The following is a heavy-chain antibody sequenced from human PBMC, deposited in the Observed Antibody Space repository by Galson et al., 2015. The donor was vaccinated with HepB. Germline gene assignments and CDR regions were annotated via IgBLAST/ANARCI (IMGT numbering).Heavy chain of an antibody. J-gene: IGHJ2*01. CDR3: ARRLGYCSSTSCYYWYFDL. CDR1: GFTFSSYG. Sequence: SLRLSCAASGFTFSSYGMHWVRQAPGKGLEWVAVISYDGSNKYYADSVKGRFTISRDNSKNTLYLQMNSLRSEDTAVYYCARRLGYCSSTSCYYWYFDLWGRGTLVTVSS. CDR2: ISYDGSNK. V-gene: IGHV3-30*03. D-gene: IGHD2-2*01.